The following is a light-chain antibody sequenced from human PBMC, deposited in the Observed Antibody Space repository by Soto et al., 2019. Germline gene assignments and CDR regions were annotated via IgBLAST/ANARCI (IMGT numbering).Light chain of an antibody. J-gene: IGLJ2*01. V-gene: IGLV1-40*01. CDR3: QSYDGSLATSI. CDR2: GNN. CDR1: SSNLGAGYD. Sequence: QAVVTQPPSVSGTPGQRVSISCTGTSSNLGAGYDVHWYQQLPGAAPRLLIFGNNVRPSGVPDRFSGSKSGTSASLAITGLQAEDEAIYHCQSYDGSLATSIFGAGTKSPS.